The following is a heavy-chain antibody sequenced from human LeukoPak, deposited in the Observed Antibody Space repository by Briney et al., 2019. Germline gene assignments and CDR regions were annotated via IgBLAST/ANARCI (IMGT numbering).Heavy chain of an antibody. CDR2: IRYDGNNK. D-gene: IGHD4-23*01. CDR1: GFTFSSYA. J-gene: IGHJ5*02. V-gene: IGHV3-30*02. Sequence: PGRSLRLSCAASGFTFSSYAMHWVRQAPGKGLEWVAFIRYDGNNKNYADSAKGRFTISRDNSKDTLYLQMNSLRAEDTAVYYCAKGDDYGANTRLPKYNWFDPWGQGTLVTVPS. CDR3: AKGDDYGANTRLPKYNWFDP.